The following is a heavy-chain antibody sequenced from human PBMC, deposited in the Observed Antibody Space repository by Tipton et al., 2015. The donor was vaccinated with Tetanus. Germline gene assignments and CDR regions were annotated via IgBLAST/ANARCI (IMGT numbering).Heavy chain of an antibody. CDR3: VRRWFGTQYYFGMDV. V-gene: IGHV3-7*01. CDR1: GFTFSSHW. J-gene: IGHJ6*02. CDR2: INQDGSAE. D-gene: IGHD2/OR15-2a*01. Sequence: SLRLSCEASGFTFSSHWMSWVRQVPGEGLEWVANINQDGSAEFYVDSVKGRFTISRDNSKNSLSLQMNSLRADDTAVYYCVRRWFGTQYYFGMDVWGQGTTVTVSS.